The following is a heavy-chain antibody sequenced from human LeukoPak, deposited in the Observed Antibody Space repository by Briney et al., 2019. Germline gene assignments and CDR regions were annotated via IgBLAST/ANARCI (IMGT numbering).Heavy chain of an antibody. V-gene: IGHV3-23*01. CDR1: GFTFSSYA. CDR3: AACKGIVVALFPPY. Sequence: GGSLRLSCAASGFTFSSYAMSWVRQAPGKGLEWVSSISTGGESTYYVESVKGRFTISRDNSKNTLYLQMNSLRAEDTAVYYCAACKGIVVALFPPYGGQGPRVTVPS. J-gene: IGHJ4*02. D-gene: IGHD3-22*01. CDR2: ISTGGEST.